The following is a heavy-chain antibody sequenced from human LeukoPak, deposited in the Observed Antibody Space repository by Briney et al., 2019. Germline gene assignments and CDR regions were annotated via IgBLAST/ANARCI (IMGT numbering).Heavy chain of an antibody. Sequence: PGGSLRVSCAASGFTFSSYAMSWVRQAPGGGLEWVSAIGGSGDKTYHADSVKGRFTISRDNSDNRVSLQMDSLRAEDTAVYFCAKDTTAWWYHRAYMNVWGKGTTVTVSS. CDR3: AKDTTAWWYHRAYMNV. D-gene: IGHD2-15*01. CDR2: IGGSGDKT. V-gene: IGHV3-23*01. J-gene: IGHJ6*03. CDR1: GFTFSSYA.